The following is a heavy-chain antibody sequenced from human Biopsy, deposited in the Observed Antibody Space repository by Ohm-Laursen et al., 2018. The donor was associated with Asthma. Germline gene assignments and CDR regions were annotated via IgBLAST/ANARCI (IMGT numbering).Heavy chain of an antibody. V-gene: IGHV3-30*19. CDR2: TSYDGRET. J-gene: IGHJ4*02. Sequence: RSLRLSCSASGLRFNLYGIHWVRQAPGKGPEWVALTSYDGRETRYADSVKGRFTISRDNSKNTMYLEMNSLRAEDTAVYYCPKDVFPGWEVRRGPDYWGQGTLVTVSA. CDR3: PKDVFPGWEVRRGPDY. D-gene: IGHD1-26*01. CDR1: GLRFNLYG.